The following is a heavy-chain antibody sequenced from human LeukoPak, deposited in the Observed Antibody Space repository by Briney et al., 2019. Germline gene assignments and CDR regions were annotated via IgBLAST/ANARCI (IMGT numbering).Heavy chain of an antibody. CDR1: GFTFDDYA. J-gene: IGHJ6*02. Sequence: GGSLRLSCAASGFTFDDYAMHWVRQAPGKGLEWVSGISWNSGSIGYADSVKGRFTISRDNAKNSLYLQMNSLRAEDTALYYCAKDITVVVSGGMDVWGRGTTVTVSS. CDR2: ISWNSGSI. D-gene: IGHD2-2*01. CDR3: AKDITVVVSGGMDV. V-gene: IGHV3-9*01.